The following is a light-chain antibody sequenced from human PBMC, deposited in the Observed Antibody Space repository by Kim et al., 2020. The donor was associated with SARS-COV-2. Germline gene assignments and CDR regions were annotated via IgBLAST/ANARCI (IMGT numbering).Light chain of an antibody. CDR3: AAWDDNRSGRL. CDR2: ANY. V-gene: IGLV1-47*02. CDR1: DSNIGRTF. J-gene: IGLJ3*02. Sequence: QSVLTQPPSASGTPGQTVTISCSGGDSNIGRTFVYWYQQLPGTAPKLLIYANYQRPSGVPDRFYASKSGTSASLAISGLQSEDEADYYCAAWDDNRSGRLFGGGTRLTVL.